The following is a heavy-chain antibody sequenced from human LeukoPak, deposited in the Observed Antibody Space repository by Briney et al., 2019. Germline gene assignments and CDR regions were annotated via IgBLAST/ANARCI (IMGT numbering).Heavy chain of an antibody. D-gene: IGHD3-9*01. CDR3: AKVGYSDTSNDY. Sequence: GGSLRLSCAASGFTFSSYGMHWVRQAPGKGLEWVAFIRYDGSNKYYADSVKGRFTISRDNSKNTLYLQMNSLRAEDTAVYYCAKVGYSDTSNDYWGQGTLVTVSS. J-gene: IGHJ4*02. CDR1: GFTFSSYG. CDR2: IRYDGSNK. V-gene: IGHV3-30*02.